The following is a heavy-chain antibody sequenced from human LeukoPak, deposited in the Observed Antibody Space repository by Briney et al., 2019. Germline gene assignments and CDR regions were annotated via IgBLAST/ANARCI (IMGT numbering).Heavy chain of an antibody. V-gene: IGHV3-23*01. J-gene: IGHJ4*02. CDR2: ISGSGDTT. D-gene: IGHD3-10*01. CDR3: AKALGLWFGESAASWTY. Sequence: PGGSLRLSCTASGYTFSTYAMTWVRQAPGKGLEWVSGISGSGDTTHYADSVKGRFTISRDNSKNTLYLQMNSLRADDTAVYYCAKALGLWFGESAASWTYWGQGTLVTVSS. CDR1: GYTFSTYA.